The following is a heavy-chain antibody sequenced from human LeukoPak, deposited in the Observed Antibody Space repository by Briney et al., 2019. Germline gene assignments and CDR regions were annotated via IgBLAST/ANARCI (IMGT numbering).Heavy chain of an antibody. CDR3: GRGPSVAGRGGDH. CDR2: IYSGGGT. Sequence: PGGSLRLSCAASGFTVSSNYMTSVRQAPGKGLEWVSVIYSGGGTFYADSVKGRFTISRHNSKNTMYLQMNSLSAEDTAVYYCGRGPSVAGRGGDHWGQGTLVTVSS. V-gene: IGHV3-53*01. J-gene: IGHJ4*02. CDR1: GFTVSSNY. D-gene: IGHD6-6*01.